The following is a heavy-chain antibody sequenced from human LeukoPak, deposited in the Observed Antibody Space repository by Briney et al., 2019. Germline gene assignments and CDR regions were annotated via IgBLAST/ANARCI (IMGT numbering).Heavy chain of an antibody. CDR3: ARAAPHIAAADLDI. CDR1: GFTVSSNY. V-gene: IGHV3-53*01. Sequence: PGGSLRLSCAASGFTVSSNYMSWVRQAPGKGLEWVSVIYSGGSTYYADSVKGRFTISRDNSKNTLYLQMNSLRAEDTAVYYCARAAPHIAAADLDIWGQGTMVTVSS. D-gene: IGHD6-13*01. J-gene: IGHJ3*02. CDR2: IYSGGST.